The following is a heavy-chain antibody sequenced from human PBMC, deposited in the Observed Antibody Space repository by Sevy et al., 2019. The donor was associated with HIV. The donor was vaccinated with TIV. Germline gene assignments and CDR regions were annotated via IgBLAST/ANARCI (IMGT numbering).Heavy chain of an antibody. CDR3: ARTSRDIVLVAAYFDF. J-gene: IGHJ4*02. V-gene: IGHV4-30-4*01. CDR1: GGSISSDDYY. CDR2: IYYSGTT. Sequence: SETLSLTCTVSGGSISSDDYYWSWIRQPPGKGLEWIGYIYYSGTTYSNPSLKSRVTISVDTSKNQFSLKLSSVTAADTAVYYCARTSRDIVLVAAYFDFWGQGTLVTVSS. D-gene: IGHD2-2*01.